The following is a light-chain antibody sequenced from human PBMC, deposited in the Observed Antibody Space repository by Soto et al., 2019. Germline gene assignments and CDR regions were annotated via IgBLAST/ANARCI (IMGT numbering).Light chain of an antibody. V-gene: IGKV3-20*01. CDR3: QQYGSSPPYT. J-gene: IGKJ2*01. Sequence: EIVLTQSPGTLSLSPGERATLSCRASQSVSSWHLAWYQQKPGQAPRLLIYGASSRATGIPDRLSGSGSGTDFTLTISRLEPEDFAVYYCQQYGSSPPYTFGQGTKLEIK. CDR1: QSVSSWH. CDR2: GAS.